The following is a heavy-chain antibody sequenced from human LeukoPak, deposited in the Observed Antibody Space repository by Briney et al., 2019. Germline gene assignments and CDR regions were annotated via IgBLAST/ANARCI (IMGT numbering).Heavy chain of an antibody. J-gene: IGHJ3*02. CDR3: AKDLGHDFWVQDGAFDI. D-gene: IGHD3-3*01. Sequence: GGSLRLSCAASGFTFSSYAMSWVRQAPGKGLEWVSAISGSGGSTYYADSVKGRFTISRDNSKNTLYLQMNSLRAEDTAVYYCAKDLGHDFWVQDGAFDIWGQGTMVTVSS. CDR2: ISGSGGST. CDR1: GFTFSSYA. V-gene: IGHV3-23*01.